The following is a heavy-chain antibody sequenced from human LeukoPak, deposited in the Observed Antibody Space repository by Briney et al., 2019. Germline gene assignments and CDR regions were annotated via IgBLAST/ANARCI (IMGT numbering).Heavy chain of an antibody. Sequence: PGRSLRLSCAASGSTFSSYGMHWVRQAPGKGLEWVAVIWYDGSNKYYADSVKGRFTISRDNSKNTLYLQMNSLRAEDTAVYYCARDRGYYDSSGFDYWGQGTLVTVSS. CDR2: IWYDGSNK. D-gene: IGHD3-22*01. CDR1: GSTFSSYG. J-gene: IGHJ4*02. CDR3: ARDRGYYDSSGFDY. V-gene: IGHV3-33*01.